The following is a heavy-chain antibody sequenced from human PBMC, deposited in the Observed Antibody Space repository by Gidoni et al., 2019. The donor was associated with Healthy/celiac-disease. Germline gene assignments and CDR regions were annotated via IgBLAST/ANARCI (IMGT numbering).Heavy chain of an antibody. V-gene: IGHV1-2*02. D-gene: IGHD1-26*01. CDR1: GYTFTGYY. CDR3: ARGGKRSGSYYGPTETLDY. Sequence: QVQLVQSGAEVKKPGASVKVSCKASGYTFTGYYMHWVRQAPGQGLEWMGWINPNSGGTNYAQKFQGRVTMTRDTSISTAYMELSRLRSDDTAVYYCARGGKRSGSYYGPTETLDYWGQGTLVTVSS. CDR2: INPNSGGT. J-gene: IGHJ4*02.